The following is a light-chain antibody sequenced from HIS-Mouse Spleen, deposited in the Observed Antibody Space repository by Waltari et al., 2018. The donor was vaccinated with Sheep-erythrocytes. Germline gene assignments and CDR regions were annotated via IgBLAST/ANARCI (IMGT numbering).Light chain of an antibody. V-gene: IGLV2-11*01. Sequence: QSALTQPRSVSGSPGQSVPIPCPGTSSDVGGYNHVSWYQQHPGKAPKLMIYDVSKRPSGVPDRFSGSKSGNTASLTISGLQAEDEADYYCCSYAGSYNHVFATGTKVTVL. CDR2: DVS. CDR3: CSYAGSYNHV. J-gene: IGLJ1*01. CDR1: SSDVGGYNH.